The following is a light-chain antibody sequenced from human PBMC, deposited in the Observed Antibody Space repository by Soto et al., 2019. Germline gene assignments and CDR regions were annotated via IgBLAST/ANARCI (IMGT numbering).Light chain of an antibody. V-gene: IGKV3-20*01. CDR2: ATS. CDR3: HQYGSSPAT. Sequence: EIVLTQSPGTLSLSPGERATLSCRASQSVGDKYLAWYQHRPGQAPRVLIVATSTRAAGVPDRFSGSGSATDFTLTISRLVPEDFAIFYCHQYGSSPATFGQGTRLE. CDR1: QSVGDKY. J-gene: IGKJ5*01.